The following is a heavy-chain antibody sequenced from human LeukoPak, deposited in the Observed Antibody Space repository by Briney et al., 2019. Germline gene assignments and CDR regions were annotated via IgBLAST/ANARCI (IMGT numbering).Heavy chain of an antibody. CDR2: ISSNGGST. CDR1: GFTFSSYA. V-gene: IGHV3-64D*06. J-gene: IGHJ4*02. Sequence: GGSLRLSCSASGFTFSSYAMRWVRQAPGKGLEYVSAISSNGGSTYYADSVKGRFTISRDNSKNTLYLQMSSLRAEDTAVYYCVKGPRCSSTSCYVSPFDYWGQGTLVTVSS. CDR3: VKGPRCSSTSCYVSPFDY. D-gene: IGHD2-2*01.